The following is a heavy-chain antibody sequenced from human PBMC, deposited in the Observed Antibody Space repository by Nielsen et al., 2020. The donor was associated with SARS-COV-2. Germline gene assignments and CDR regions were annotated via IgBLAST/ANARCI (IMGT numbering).Heavy chain of an antibody. J-gene: IGHJ4*02. D-gene: IGHD3-22*01. CDR2: ISYDGNRQ. V-gene: IGHV3-30*04. CDR3: ARDPHGYSDTSDYYFDY. Sequence: GESLKISCSASGFTFSGYSMHWVRQAPGKGLEWVAVISYDGNRQYYTDSVKGRFTISRDNSKNTLYLQMNSLRPEDAAVYYCARDPHGYSDTSDYYFDYWGQGTLVTLSS. CDR1: GFTFSGYS.